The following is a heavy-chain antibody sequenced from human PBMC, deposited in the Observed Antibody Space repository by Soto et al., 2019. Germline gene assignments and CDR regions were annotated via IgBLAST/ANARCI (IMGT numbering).Heavy chain of an antibody. CDR3: ARRRYCGYDCYHKHYYGMDV. D-gene: IGHD2-21*02. Sequence: QVQLVQSGAEVKKPGSSVRVSCRSSGDTFSSYIVNWLRLAPGRGLEWMGRVTPVLTTTDYAQNFRGRVTISADRSANTGYLDLSSLRSDDTAVYYCARRRYCGYDCYHKHYYGMDVWGQGSLVTVAS. V-gene: IGHV1-69*08. CDR2: VTPVLTTT. J-gene: IGHJ6*02. CDR1: GDTFSSYI.